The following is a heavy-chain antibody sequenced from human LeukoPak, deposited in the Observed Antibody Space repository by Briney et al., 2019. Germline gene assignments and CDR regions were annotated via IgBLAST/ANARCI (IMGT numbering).Heavy chain of an antibody. CDR1: GYTFTSYY. Sequence: ASVKVSCKASGYTFTSYYLHWVRQAPGQGLEWMGMIYPRDGSTSYAQKFQGRVTVTRDTSTSTVHMELSGLRSEDTAVYYCARDQEGFDYWGQGTLVTVSS. J-gene: IGHJ4*02. CDR2: IYPRDGST. CDR3: ARDQEGFDY. V-gene: IGHV1-46*01.